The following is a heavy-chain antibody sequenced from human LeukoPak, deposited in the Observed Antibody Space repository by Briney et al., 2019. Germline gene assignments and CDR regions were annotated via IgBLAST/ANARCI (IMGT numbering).Heavy chain of an antibody. CDR1: GXSFSGYY. D-gene: IGHD3-10*01. CDR2: VNHSGST. CDR3: ARGPDASGSYYWYYYYYGMDV. Sequence: PSETLSLTCAVYGXSFSGYYWSWIRQPPGKGLEWIGEVNHSGSTNYNPSLKSRVTISVDTSKNQFSLKLSSVTAADTAVYYCARGPDASGSYYWYYYYYGMDVWGQGTTVTVSS. V-gene: IGHV4-34*01. J-gene: IGHJ6*02.